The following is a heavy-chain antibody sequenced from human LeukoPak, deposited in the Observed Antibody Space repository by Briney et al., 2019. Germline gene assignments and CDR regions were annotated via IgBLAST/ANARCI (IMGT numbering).Heavy chain of an antibody. CDR3: ARASDPWLQLT. D-gene: IGHD5-24*01. Sequence: GSLRLSCAASGFTFSNYWMIRVRQAPGKRLEWVGNIKQDGSEKRYADSVRGRFSISRDNAQTSLYLQMNSLRAEDTAVYYCARASDPWLQLTWGQGTLVTVSS. CDR1: GFTFSNYW. V-gene: IGHV3-7*05. J-gene: IGHJ5*02. CDR2: IKQDGSEK.